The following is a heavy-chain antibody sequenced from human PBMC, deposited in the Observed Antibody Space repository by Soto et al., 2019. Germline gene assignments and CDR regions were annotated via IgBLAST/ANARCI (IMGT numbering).Heavy chain of an antibody. CDR1: GGSISSCDYY. CDR3: ARVYAYYFDY. D-gene: IGHD2-8*01. V-gene: IGHV4-30-4*02. CDR2: IYYSGST. J-gene: IGHJ4*02. Sequence: SETLSLTCTVSGGSISSCDYYWSWIRQPPGKGLECIGYIYYSGSTYYNPSLKSRVTISVDTSKNQFSLKLSSVTAADTAVYYCARVYAYYFDYWGQGTLVTVSS.